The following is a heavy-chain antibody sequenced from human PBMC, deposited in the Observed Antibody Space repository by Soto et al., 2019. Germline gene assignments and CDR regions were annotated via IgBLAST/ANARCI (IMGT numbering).Heavy chain of an antibody. CDR3: ARDLRSSSHAFDI. CDR2: IIPIFGTA. Sequence: SVKISCKASGGTFSSYAISWVRQAPGQGLEWMGGIIPIFGTANYAQKFQGRVTITADESTSTAYMELSSLRSEDTAVYYCARDLRSSSHAFDIWGKGTMVTVSS. D-gene: IGHD6-13*01. CDR1: GGTFSSYA. J-gene: IGHJ3*02. V-gene: IGHV1-69*13.